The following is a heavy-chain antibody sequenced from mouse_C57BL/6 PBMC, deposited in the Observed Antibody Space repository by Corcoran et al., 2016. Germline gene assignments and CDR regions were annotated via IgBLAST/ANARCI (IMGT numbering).Heavy chain of an antibody. D-gene: IGHD1-1*01. V-gene: IGHV1-80*01. Sequence: QVQLQQSGAELVKPGASVKISCKASGYAFSSYWMNWVKQRPGKGLEWMGQIYPGDGDTNYNGKFKGKATLTADKSSSTAYMQLSSLTSEDSAVYFCARGLLRGVFAYWGQGTLVTVSA. CDR2: IYPGDGDT. CDR1: GYAFSSYW. J-gene: IGHJ3*01. CDR3: ARGLLRGVFAY.